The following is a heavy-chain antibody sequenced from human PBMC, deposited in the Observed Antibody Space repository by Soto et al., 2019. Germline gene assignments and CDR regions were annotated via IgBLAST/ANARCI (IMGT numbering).Heavy chain of an antibody. CDR3: AREGTAVAGTGFDP. J-gene: IGHJ5*02. V-gene: IGHV1-8*01. CDR1: GYSFTSYD. D-gene: IGHD6-19*01. CDR2: MNPNSGNT. Sequence: GXPVKRYCNTFGYSFTSYDSGWVRRATGQGLEWMGWMNPNSGNTGYAQKFQGRVTMTRNTSISTAYMELSSLRSEDTAVYYCAREGTAVAGTGFDPWGQGTLVTGSS.